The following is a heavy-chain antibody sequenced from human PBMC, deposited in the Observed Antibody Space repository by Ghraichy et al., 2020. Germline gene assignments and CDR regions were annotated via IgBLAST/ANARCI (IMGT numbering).Heavy chain of an antibody. Sequence: SETLSLTCTVSGGSISSSSYYWGWIRQPPGKGLEWIGSIYYSGSTYYNPSLKSRVTISVDTSKNQFSLKLSSVTAADTAVYYCASPSGGYYDFWSGYYPFDAFDIWGQGTMVTVSS. CDR3: ASPSGGYYDFWSGYYPFDAFDI. CDR2: IYYSGST. J-gene: IGHJ3*02. D-gene: IGHD3-3*01. V-gene: IGHV4-39*01. CDR1: GGSISSSSYY.